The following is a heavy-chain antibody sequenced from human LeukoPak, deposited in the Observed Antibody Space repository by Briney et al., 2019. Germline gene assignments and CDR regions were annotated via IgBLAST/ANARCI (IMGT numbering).Heavy chain of an antibody. D-gene: IGHD3-22*01. V-gene: IGHV4-39*01. CDR1: GGSIFSSSHY. Sequence: SETLSLTCTVSGGSIFSSSHYWGWIRQPPGKGLEWIGSIYYSGSTYHNPSLKSRVTISVDTSKNQFSLKLSSVTAADTAVYCCARRSQYYYDSSGYYDAFDIWGQGTMVTVSS. J-gene: IGHJ3*02. CDR2: IYYSGST. CDR3: ARRSQYYYDSSGYYDAFDI.